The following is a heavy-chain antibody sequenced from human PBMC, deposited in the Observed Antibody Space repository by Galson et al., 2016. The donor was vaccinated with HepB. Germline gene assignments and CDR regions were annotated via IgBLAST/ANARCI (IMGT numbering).Heavy chain of an antibody. CDR1: GFTFRDYG. J-gene: IGHJ6*02. Sequence: SLRLSCAASGFTFRDYGMHWVRQAPGKGLEWVAVISFHGTNQHYQDSVKGRFSISRDHSKKTVSLQMNSLKPEDTAVYFCARDKGRLGDYTSGPFYYFSGLDVWGRGAAVSVS. CDR3: ARDKGRLGDYTSGPFYYFSGLDV. D-gene: IGHD4-17*01. CDR2: ISFHGTNQ. V-gene: IGHV3-30*03.